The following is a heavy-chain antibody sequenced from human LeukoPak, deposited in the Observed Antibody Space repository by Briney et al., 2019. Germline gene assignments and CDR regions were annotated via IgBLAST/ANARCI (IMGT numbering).Heavy chain of an antibody. D-gene: IGHD3-10*01. CDR1: GGSISSSTSY. CDR2: IYYSGST. V-gene: IGHV4-39*01. J-gene: IGHJ4*02. CDR3: AGPSSPFDY. Sequence: SETLSLTCTVSGGSISSSTSYWGWIRQPPGKGLEWIGTIYYSGSTYYSWTTYYNPSLKSRVTVSVDTSKIQFSLKLSSVTAADTAVYYCAGPSSPFDYWGQGTLVTVSS.